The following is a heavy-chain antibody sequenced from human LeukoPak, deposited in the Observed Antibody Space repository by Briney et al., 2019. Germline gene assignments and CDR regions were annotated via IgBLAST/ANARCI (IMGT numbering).Heavy chain of an antibody. V-gene: IGHV3-23*01. CDR3: AKEVEMATIPWYYFDY. Sequence: GGSLRLSCAASGFTVSSNYMSWVRQAPGKGLEWVSAISGSGGSTYYADSVKGRFTISRDNSKNTLYLQMNSLRAEDTAVYYCAKEVEMATIPWYYFDYWGQGTLVTVSS. J-gene: IGHJ4*02. D-gene: IGHD5-24*01. CDR2: ISGSGGST. CDR1: GFTVSSNY.